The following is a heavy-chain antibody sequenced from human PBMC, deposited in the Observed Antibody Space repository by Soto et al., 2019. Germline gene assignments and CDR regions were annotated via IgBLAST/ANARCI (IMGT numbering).Heavy chain of an antibody. D-gene: IGHD3-9*01. CDR1: GYSFTSYW. V-gene: IGHV5-51*01. Sequence: GESLKISCKGSGYSFTSYWIGWVRQMPGKGLEWMGIIYPGDSDTRYSPSFQGQVTISADKSISTAYLQWSSLKASDTAMYYCARTYYDILTGYYNAHYYYYMDVWGKGTTVTVSS. CDR2: IYPGDSDT. CDR3: ARTYYDILTGYYNAHYYYYMDV. J-gene: IGHJ6*03.